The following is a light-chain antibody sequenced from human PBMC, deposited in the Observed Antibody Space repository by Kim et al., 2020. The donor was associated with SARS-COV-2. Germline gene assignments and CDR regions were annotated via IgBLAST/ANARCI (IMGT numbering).Light chain of an antibody. J-gene: IGKJ3*01. Sequence: ASTGERVTITCRASQGISSYLAWYQQKPGKAPKLLIYAASTLQSGVPSRFSGSGSGTDFTLTISCLQSEDFATYYCKQYYSYPLTFGPGTKVDIK. CDR2: AAS. CDR3: KQYYSYPLT. CDR1: QGISSY. V-gene: IGKV1-8*01.